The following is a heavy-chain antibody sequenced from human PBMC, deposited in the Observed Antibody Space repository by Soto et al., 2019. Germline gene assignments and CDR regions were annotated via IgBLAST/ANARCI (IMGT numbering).Heavy chain of an antibody. Sequence: QVQLVQSGAEVRKPGASVKVSCKASGYTFTGYYVHWVRQAPGQGLEWMGWINPNTGGTNYAQKFQGRVTMTSDTSFTTAYMELSRLRSDDAAVYYCARVAGSGSNDELRYWGQGTLVTVSS. D-gene: IGHD1-26*01. CDR3: ARVAGSGSNDELRY. J-gene: IGHJ4*02. CDR2: INPNTGGT. V-gene: IGHV1-2*02. CDR1: GYTFTGYY.